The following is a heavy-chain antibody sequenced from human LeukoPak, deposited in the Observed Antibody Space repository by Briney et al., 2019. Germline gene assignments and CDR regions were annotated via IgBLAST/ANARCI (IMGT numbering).Heavy chain of an antibody. CDR2: IYYSGST. V-gene: IGHV4-59*08. CDR3: ARSVYDFWSGYYGRFWFDP. CDR1: GGSIRSYY. D-gene: IGHD3-3*01. J-gene: IGHJ5*02. Sequence: SETLSLTCTVSGGSIRSYYWSWIRQPPGKGLEWIGYIYYSGSTNYNPSLKSRVTISVDTSKNQFSLKLSSVTAADTAVYYCARSVYDFWSGYYGRFWFDPWGQGTLVTVSS.